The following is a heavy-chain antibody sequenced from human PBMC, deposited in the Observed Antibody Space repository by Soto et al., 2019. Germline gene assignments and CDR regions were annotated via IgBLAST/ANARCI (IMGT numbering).Heavy chain of an antibody. Sequence: WASVKVSCKASGGTFSSYAISWVRQAPGQGLEWMGGIIPIFGTANYAQKFQGRVTITADKSTSTAYMELSSLRSEDTAVYYCARPFHDSVSVVPAAQDYYYGMDVWGQGTTVTVSS. J-gene: IGHJ6*02. CDR3: ARPFHDSVSVVPAAQDYYYGMDV. CDR1: GGTFSSYA. CDR2: IIPIFGTA. V-gene: IGHV1-69*06. D-gene: IGHD2-2*01.